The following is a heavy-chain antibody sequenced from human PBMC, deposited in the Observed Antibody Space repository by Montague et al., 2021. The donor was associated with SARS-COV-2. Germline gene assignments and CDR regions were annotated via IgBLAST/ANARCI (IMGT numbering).Heavy chain of an antibody. Sequence: SETLSLTCAVYGGSFSGYYWSWIRQPPGKGLEWIGEINHSGSTKYNPSLKSRVTISVDTSKNQFSLKLSSVTAADTAVYYCAGGSGCSGGSCYSEWDPYYYYGMDVWGQGTTVTVSS. CDR3: AGGSGCSGGSCYSEWDPYYYYGMDV. CDR2: INHSGST. V-gene: IGHV4-34*01. J-gene: IGHJ6*02. D-gene: IGHD2-15*01. CDR1: GGSFSGYY.